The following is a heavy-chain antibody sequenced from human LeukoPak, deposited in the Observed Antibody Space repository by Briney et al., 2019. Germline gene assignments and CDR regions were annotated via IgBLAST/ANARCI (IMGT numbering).Heavy chain of an antibody. CDR1: GGSISSYY. D-gene: IGHD1-26*01. V-gene: IGHV4-59*01. J-gene: IGHJ3*02. CDR3: ARAGSGSYYPYDAFDI. CDR2: IYYSGST. Sequence: SETLSLTCTVSGGSISSYYWSWIRQPPGKGLEWIGYIYYSGSTNYNPSLKSRVTISVDTSKNQFSLKLSSVTAADTAVYYCARAGSGSYYPYDAFDIWGQGTTVTVSS.